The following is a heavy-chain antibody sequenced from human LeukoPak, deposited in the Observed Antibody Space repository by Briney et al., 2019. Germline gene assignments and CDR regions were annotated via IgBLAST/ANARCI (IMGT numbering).Heavy chain of an antibody. Sequence: TPSETLSLTCAVYGGSFSGYYWSWIRQPPGKGLEWIGEINHSGSAHYNPSLKSRVTISIDTSNKQFSLNLHSATAADTAVYYCARGFPTSSRWFDPWGQGTLVTVSS. CDR2: INHSGSA. CDR1: GGSFSGYY. J-gene: IGHJ5*02. D-gene: IGHD6-6*01. V-gene: IGHV4-34*01. CDR3: ARGFPTSSRWFDP.